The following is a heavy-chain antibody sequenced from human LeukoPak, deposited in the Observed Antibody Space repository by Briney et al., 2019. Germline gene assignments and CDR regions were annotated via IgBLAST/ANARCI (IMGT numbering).Heavy chain of an antibody. CDR1: GFTFSSYS. D-gene: IGHD3-3*01. J-gene: IGHJ4*02. CDR3: AKNDFGYYIHY. CDR2: ISSSSSYI. V-gene: IGHV3-21*04. Sequence: GGSLRLSCAASGFTFSSYSMNWVRQAPGKGLEWFSSISSSSSYIYYADSVKGRFTISRDNAKNSLYLQMNSLRAEDTAIYFCAKNDFGYYIHYGGQGTLVTVSS.